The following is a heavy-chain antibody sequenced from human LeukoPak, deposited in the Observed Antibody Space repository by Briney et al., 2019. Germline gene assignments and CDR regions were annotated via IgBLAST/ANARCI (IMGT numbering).Heavy chain of an antibody. Sequence: ASVKVSCKASGYTFTSYGISWVRQAPGQGLEWMGWISAYNGNTNYAQKLQGRVTMTTDTSTSTAYMELRSLRSDDTAVYYCXXXERIAAAGVFDYWGQGTLVTVSS. D-gene: IGHD6-13*01. V-gene: IGHV1-18*01. CDR1: GYTFTSYG. CDR2: ISAYNGNT. CDR3: XXXERIAAAGVFDY. J-gene: IGHJ4*02.